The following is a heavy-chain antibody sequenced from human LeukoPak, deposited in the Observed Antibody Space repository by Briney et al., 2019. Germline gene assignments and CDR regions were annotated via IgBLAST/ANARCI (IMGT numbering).Heavy chain of an antibody. V-gene: IGHV3-30*18. J-gene: IGHJ4*02. CDR1: GFTFSGFG. CDR2: LSYDGSHK. Sequence: PGGSLRLSCEASGFTFSGFGMHWVRHAPGKGVEWVAVLSYDGSHKYYAESVKGRFTISRDNSKNTLFMQMNSLRPEDTAVYYCAKDKSIAVAGTSDYFDNWGQGTLVTVSS. CDR3: AKDKSIAVAGTSDYFDN. D-gene: IGHD6-19*01.